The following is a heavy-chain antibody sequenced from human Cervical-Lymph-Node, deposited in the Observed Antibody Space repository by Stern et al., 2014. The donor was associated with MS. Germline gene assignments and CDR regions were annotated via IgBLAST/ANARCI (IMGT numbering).Heavy chain of an antibody. CDR3: ARIREDGYLDY. Sequence: ESGPALVKPTETLTLTCLFSGFSIIERGVCVTWIRQPPGKALEWLAHIDWDGDKFYRRSLETRLTIARDTSKRQVFLTMTSMEPVDTGTYYCARIREDGYLDYWGQGVLVTVSS. J-gene: IGHJ4*02. CDR2: IDWDGDK. CDR1: GFSIIERGVC. V-gene: IGHV2-70*17. D-gene: IGHD5-24*01.